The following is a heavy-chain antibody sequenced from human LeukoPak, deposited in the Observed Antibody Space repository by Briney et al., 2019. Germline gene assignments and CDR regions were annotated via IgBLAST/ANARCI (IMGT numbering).Heavy chain of an antibody. V-gene: IGHV3-33*01. CDR2: IWYDRSKK. D-gene: IGHD1-26*01. J-gene: IGHJ4*02. Sequence: PGGSLRLSCAASGFRFSNDGMHWVRQAPGKGLEWVALIWYDRSKKYYADSVKGRFTISRDNSKNTLSLQMNSLRAEDTAVYYCARLSGSYLDYWGQGTLVTVSS. CDR1: GFRFSNDG. CDR3: ARLSGSYLDY.